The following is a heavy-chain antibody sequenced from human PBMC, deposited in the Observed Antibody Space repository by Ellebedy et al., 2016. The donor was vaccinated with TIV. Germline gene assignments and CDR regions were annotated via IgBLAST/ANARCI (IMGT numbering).Heavy chain of an antibody. Sequence: GESLKISCAASGFTFSSNRMNWVRQAPGRGLEFVANINHDGSEKYYVDSVKGRFTISRDNAKNSLYLQMNSLRADDTAVYYCVMVPWTAAADWGQGTLVTVSS. CDR3: VMVPWTAAAD. J-gene: IGHJ4*02. CDR1: GFTFSSNR. V-gene: IGHV3-7*01. CDR2: INHDGSEK. D-gene: IGHD6-13*01.